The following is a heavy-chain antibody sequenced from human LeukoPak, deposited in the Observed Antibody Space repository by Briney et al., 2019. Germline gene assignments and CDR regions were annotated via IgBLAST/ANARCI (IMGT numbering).Heavy chain of an antibody. J-gene: IGHJ3*02. CDR2: IYYSGST. CDR1: GGSISSYY. Sequence: SETLSLTCTVSGGSISSYYWGWIRQPPGKGLEWVGSIYYSGSTYYNPSLKSRVTISVDTSKNQFSLKLSSVTAADTAVYYCAREPRVTRIGNAFDIWGQGTMVTVSS. CDR3: AREPRVTRIGNAFDI. D-gene: IGHD4-23*01. V-gene: IGHV4-39*07.